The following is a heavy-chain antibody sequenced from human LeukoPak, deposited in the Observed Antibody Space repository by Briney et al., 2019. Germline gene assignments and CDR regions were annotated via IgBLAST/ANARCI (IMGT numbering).Heavy chain of an antibody. J-gene: IGHJ4*02. CDR2: ISSSGSLV. CDR1: GFDFNIYE. Sequence: GGSLRLSCAASGFDFNIYEMIWVRQAPGKEPEWISYISSSGSLVYYADSVKGRFTVSRDNAQKSLFQQMNGLRVEDTAMYYCARDSLHNYGGTGYGYYFDYWGQGTPVTVSS. D-gene: IGHD4/OR15-4a*01. CDR3: ARDSLHNYGGTGYGYYFDY. V-gene: IGHV3-48*03.